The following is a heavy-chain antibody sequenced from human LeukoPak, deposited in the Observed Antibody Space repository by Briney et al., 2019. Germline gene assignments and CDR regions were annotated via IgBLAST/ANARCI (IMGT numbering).Heavy chain of an antibody. Sequence: PGGSLRLSCAASGFTFSSYAMSWVRQAPGKGLEWVSAISGSGGSTYYADSVKGRFTISRDNSKNTLYLQMDSLRAEDTAVYYCAKDRGDYGYFDLWGRGTLVTVSS. CDR1: GFTFSSYA. D-gene: IGHD4-17*01. V-gene: IGHV3-23*01. CDR3: AKDRGDYGYFDL. J-gene: IGHJ2*01. CDR2: ISGSGGST.